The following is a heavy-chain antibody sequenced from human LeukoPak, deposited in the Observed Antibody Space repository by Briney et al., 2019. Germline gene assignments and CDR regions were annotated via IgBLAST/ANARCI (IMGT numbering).Heavy chain of an antibody. D-gene: IGHD2-2*01. V-gene: IGHV3-21*01. CDR3: ARVPAAILVYYYYYMDV. CDR1: GFTFSSYS. J-gene: IGHJ6*03. Sequence: GGSLRLSCAASGFTFSSYSMNWVRQAPGKGLEWVSSISSSSYIYYADSVKGRFTISRDNAKNSLYLQMNSLRAEDTAVYYCARVPAAILVYYYYYMDVWGKGTTVTVSS. CDR2: ISSSSYI.